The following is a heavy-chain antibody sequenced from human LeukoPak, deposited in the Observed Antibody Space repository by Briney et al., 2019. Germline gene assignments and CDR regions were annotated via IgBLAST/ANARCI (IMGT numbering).Heavy chain of an antibody. Sequence: GASVKVSCKASGYNYRDYYIHWVRHAPGQGLECMGWINPHSGGTRYAPKFQGRVTMSSDTAINTAYMELRRLRAEDTALYYCAKDRGLGNWGQGTLVTVSS. CDR2: INPHSGGT. CDR1: GYNYRDYY. J-gene: IGHJ4*02. CDR3: AKDRGLGN. V-gene: IGHV1-2*02.